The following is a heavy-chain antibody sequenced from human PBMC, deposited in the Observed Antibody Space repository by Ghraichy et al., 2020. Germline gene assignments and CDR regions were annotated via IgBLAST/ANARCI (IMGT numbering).Heavy chain of an antibody. V-gene: IGHV4-34*01. CDR3: ARRDYYGAGGGY. J-gene: IGHJ4*02. Sequence: SETLSLTCAVYGGSLSGHYWSWIRQPPGKGLEWIGEINHSGSTNYNPSLKSRVTMSVDTSKNQFSLKLSSVTAADTAVYYCARRDYYGAGGGYWGQGTLVTVSS. CDR1: GGSLSGHY. D-gene: IGHD3-10*01. CDR2: INHSGST.